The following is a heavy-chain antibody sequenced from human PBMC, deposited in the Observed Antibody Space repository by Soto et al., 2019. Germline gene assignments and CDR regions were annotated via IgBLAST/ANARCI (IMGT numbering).Heavy chain of an antibody. CDR3: ARDSVVVPAANDY. D-gene: IGHD2-2*01. CDR2: ISSSGSTI. Sequence: PGGSLRLSCAASGFTFSDYYMSWIRQAPGKGLEWVSYISSSGSTIYYADSVKGRFTISRDNAKNSLYLQMNSLRAEDTAVYYCARDSVVVPAANDYWGQGTLVTVSS. CDR1: GFTFSDYY. V-gene: IGHV3-11*01. J-gene: IGHJ4*02.